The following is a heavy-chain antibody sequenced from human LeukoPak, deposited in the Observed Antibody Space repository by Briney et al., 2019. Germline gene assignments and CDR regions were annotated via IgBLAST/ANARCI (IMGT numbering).Heavy chain of an antibody. V-gene: IGHV3-74*03. J-gene: IGHJ4*02. Sequence: GGPLRLSCAASGFTFSSYWMHWVRQAPGKGLVWVSRINTDGSSTTYADSVKGRFTMSRDNAKNTLYLQMNSLRADDTAVYYCATGLLVVPAGLPDYWGQGTLVTVSS. D-gene: IGHD2-2*01. CDR2: INTDGSST. CDR1: GFTFSSYW. CDR3: ATGLLVVPAGLPDY.